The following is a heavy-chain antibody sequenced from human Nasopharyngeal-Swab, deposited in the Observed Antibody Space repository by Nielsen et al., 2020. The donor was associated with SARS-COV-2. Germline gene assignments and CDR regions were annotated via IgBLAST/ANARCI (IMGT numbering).Heavy chain of an antibody. D-gene: IGHD3-10*01. Sequence: GSLRLSCSVSGGSVSSSSYYWSWIRQPPGQGLEWIGYISYSGSTNYNPSLKSRVTISVDTSKNQFSLKLSSVTAADTAVYYCATIGGSSYYYGSGRFGYYYGMDVWGQGTTVTVSS. V-gene: IGHV4-61*01. CDR2: ISYSGST. CDR3: ATIGGSSYYYGSGRFGYYYGMDV. CDR1: GGSVSSSSYY. J-gene: IGHJ6*02.